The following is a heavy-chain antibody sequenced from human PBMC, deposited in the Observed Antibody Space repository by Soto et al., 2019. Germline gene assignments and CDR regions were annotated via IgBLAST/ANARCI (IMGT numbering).Heavy chain of an antibody. V-gene: IGHV3-30*03. Sequence: QVQLVESGGGVVQPGSSLTLSCAASAFSLSSYGFHWVRQSPGKGLEWVAFISHDATSEHYIDSVKGRFTISRDNAKNKLYIQMNSLRGEDTAVXXXXRESDYPRDNKYYGXXXWGQGTXVXXSS. CDR2: ISHDATSE. J-gene: IGHJ6*02. D-gene: IGHD4-17*01. CDR1: AFSLSSYG. CDR3: XRESDYPRDNKYYGXXX.